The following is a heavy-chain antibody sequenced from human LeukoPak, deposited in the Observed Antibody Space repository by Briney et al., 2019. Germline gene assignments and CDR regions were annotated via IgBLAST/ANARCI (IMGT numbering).Heavy chain of an antibody. D-gene: IGHD2-8*01. CDR2: IYYSGST. J-gene: IGHJ4*02. CDR3: ARESRGYCTNGVCYTSEHLDY. V-gene: IGHV4-39*07. CDR1: GVSISSSSYY. Sequence: PSETLSLTCTVSGVSISSSSYYWGWIRQPPGKGLEWIGTIYYSGSTYYNPSLKSRVTISVDTSKNQFSLNLSSLTAADTSVYYCARESRGYCTNGVCYTSEHLDYWGQGTLVTVSS.